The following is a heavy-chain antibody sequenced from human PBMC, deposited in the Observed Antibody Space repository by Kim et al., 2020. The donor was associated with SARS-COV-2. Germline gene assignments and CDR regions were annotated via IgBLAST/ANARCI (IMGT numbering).Heavy chain of an antibody. CDR2: EN. D-gene: IGHD3-3*01. Sequence: ENFYVDSVKGRFTISRDNGKNLVFLQMNSLRVEDTAEYYCTREGVVNGMDVWGQGTTVTVSS. J-gene: IGHJ6*02. CDR3: TREGVVNGMDV. V-gene: IGHV3-7*01.